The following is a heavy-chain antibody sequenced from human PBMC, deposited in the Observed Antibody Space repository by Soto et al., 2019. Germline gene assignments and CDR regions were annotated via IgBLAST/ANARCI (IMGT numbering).Heavy chain of an antibody. CDR2: IKNKDRAYTR. Sequence: GGSLRLSCAASGFTFSDHYMDWVRQAPGKGLEWVSRIKNKDRAYTREYAASVEGRFTISRDDSKNSVYLQMNSLKTEDTAMYYYARARSGYPIDLWGQGTLVTVSS. J-gene: IGHJ5*02. V-gene: IGHV3-72*01. CDR3: ARARSGYPIDL. D-gene: IGHD3-22*01. CDR1: GFTFSDHY.